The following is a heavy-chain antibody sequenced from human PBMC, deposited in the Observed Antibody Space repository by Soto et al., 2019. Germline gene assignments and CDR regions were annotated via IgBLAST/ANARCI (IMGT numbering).Heavy chain of an antibody. Sequence: PGGSLRLSCAASGFTFSSYAMGWVRQAPGKGLEWVSAISGSGGSTYYADSVKGRFTISRDNSKNTLYLQMNSLRAEDTAVYYCANPYGDVWNYLINWGQGTLVTVSS. V-gene: IGHV3-23*01. CDR2: ISGSGGST. CDR1: GFTFSSYA. CDR3: ANPYGDVWNYLIN. D-gene: IGHD1-7*01. J-gene: IGHJ4*02.